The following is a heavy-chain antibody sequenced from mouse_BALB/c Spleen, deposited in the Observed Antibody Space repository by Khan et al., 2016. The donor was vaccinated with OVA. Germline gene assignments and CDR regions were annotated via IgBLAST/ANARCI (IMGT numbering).Heavy chain of an antibody. CDR2: ISYSGST. V-gene: IGHV3-2*02. CDR1: GYSITSDYA. J-gene: IGHJ1*01. D-gene: IGHD1-1*01. CDR3: ARRYYYGHWYFDV. Sequence: EVKLLESGPGLVKPSQSLSLTCTVTGYSITSDYAWNWIRQFPGNKLEWMGYISYSGSTGYNPSLKSRLSLTRDTSNNQFFLQLNSVTTEDTATYYCARRYYYGHWYFDVWGAGTTVTVSS.